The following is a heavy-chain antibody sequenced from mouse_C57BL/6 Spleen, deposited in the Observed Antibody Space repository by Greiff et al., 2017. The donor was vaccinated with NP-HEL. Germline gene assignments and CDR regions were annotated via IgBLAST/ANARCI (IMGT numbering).Heavy chain of an antibody. D-gene: IGHD1-1*01. CDR3: ASVTTVVATYWYFDV. Sequence: VQLQQPGAELVKPGASVKMSCKASGYTFTSYWITWVKQRPGQGLEWIGDIYPGSGSTNYNEKFKSKATLTVDTSSSTAYMRLSSLTSEDSAVYYCASVTTVVATYWYFDVWGTGTTVTVSS. J-gene: IGHJ1*03. CDR1: GYTFTSYW. V-gene: IGHV1-55*01. CDR2: IYPGSGST.